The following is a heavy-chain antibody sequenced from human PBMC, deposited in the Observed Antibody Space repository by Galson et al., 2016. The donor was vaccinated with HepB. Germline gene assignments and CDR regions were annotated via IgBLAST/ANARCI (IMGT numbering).Heavy chain of an antibody. Sequence: SLRLSCATSGFTFSTYGMTWVRQAPGKGPEWVASISGSGGPTYYADSVKGRFIISRDNSRSTLYLQVNSLRAEDTAVYYCAKDRSSNTMLRGIMGWFAPWGQGTLVTVSS. V-gene: IGHV3-23*01. CDR3: AKDRSSNTMLRGIMGWFAP. D-gene: IGHD3-10*01. CDR2: ISGSGGPT. J-gene: IGHJ5*02. CDR1: GFTFSTYG.